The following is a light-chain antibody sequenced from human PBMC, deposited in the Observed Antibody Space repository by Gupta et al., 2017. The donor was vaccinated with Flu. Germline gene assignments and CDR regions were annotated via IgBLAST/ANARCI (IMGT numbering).Light chain of an antibody. J-gene: IGKJ1*01. CDR2: AAS. CDR3: QQSYSFPRT. Sequence: GDRVTITCRASQTISSYLNWYQQRPGKAPKLLILAASSLQSGIPSRFSGSGSGTDFTLTTSSLQPEDFATYYCQQSYSFPRTFGQGTKVEIK. V-gene: IGKV1-39*01. CDR1: QTISSY.